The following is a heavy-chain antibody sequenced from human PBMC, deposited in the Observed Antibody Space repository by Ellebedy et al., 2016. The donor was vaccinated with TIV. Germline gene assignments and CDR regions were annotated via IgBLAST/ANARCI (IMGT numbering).Heavy chain of an antibody. CDR1: GFIVSNHF. Sequence: GGSLRLSCAASGFIVSNHFMNWVRQAPGKGLEWVSVIYTVGDTHYADSVKGRFTVSRDNSKNTLYLQMNSLRAEDTAMYYCATDPDGVYGDTSAYWGQGTLVTVFS. CDR3: ATDPDGVYGDTSAY. D-gene: IGHD4-17*01. V-gene: IGHV3-53*01. CDR2: IYTVGDT. J-gene: IGHJ4*02.